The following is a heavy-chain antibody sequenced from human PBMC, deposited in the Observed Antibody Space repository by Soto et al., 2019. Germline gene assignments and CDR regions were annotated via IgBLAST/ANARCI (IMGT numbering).Heavy chain of an antibody. CDR1: GGSISSYY. Sequence: SETLSLTCSVSGGSISSYYWSWIRQPPGKGLEWIGYIYYSGSTNYNPSLKSRVTISVDTSKNQFSLKLSSVTAADTAVYYCARHGLVATINHYYYYMDVWGKGTTVTVSS. CDR2: IYYSGST. CDR3: ARHGLVATINHYYYYMDV. J-gene: IGHJ6*03. D-gene: IGHD5-12*01. V-gene: IGHV4-59*08.